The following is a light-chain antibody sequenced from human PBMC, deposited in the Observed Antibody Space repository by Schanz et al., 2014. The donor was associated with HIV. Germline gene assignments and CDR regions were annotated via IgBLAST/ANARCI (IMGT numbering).Light chain of an antibody. J-gene: IGLJ2*01. Sequence: QSALTQPASVSGSPGQSITISCTGTSSDVGGYNYVSWYQQHPGKAPKVMIYDVTNRPSGVPDRFSGSKSGSTASLTISGLQAEDEADYYCSSYTGSSSVIFGGGTKLTVL. CDR2: DVT. CDR1: SSDVGGYNY. V-gene: IGLV2-14*01. CDR3: SSYTGSSSVI.